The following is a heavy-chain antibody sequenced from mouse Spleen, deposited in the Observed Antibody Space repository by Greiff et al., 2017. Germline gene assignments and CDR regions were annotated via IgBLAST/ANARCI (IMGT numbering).Heavy chain of an antibody. Sequence: QVQLQQPGAELVKPGASVKLSCKASGYTFTSYWMQWVKQRPGQGLEWIGEIDPSDSYTNYNQKFKGKATLTVDTSSSTAYMQLSSLTSEDSAVYYCAREGDYWFAYWGQGTLVTVSA. D-gene: IGHD2-4*01. CDR2: IDPSDSYT. V-gene: IGHV1-50*01. CDR3: AREGDYWFAY. CDR1: GYTFTSYW. J-gene: IGHJ3*01.